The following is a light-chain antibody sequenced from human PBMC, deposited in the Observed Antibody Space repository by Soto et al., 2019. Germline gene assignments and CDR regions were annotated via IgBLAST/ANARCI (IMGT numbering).Light chain of an antibody. CDR1: SSDVGGYDS. Sequence: QSALTQPASVSGSPGQSITISCTGTSSDVGGYDSVSWYQQHPGTAPKLMIYDVSSRPSGVSHRFSGSKSDNTASLTISGRQAEDEADYYCSSYTRSSTRVFGAGTKVTVL. J-gene: IGLJ1*01. V-gene: IGLV2-14*01. CDR2: DVS. CDR3: SSYTRSSTRV.